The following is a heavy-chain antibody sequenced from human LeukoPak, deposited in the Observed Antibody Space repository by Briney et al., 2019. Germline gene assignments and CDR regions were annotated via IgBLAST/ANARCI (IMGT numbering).Heavy chain of an antibody. D-gene: IGHD6-13*01. CDR2: IYYSGNI. CDR3: ARGVKQPKPGAFDI. V-gene: IGHV4-39*07. Sequence: PSETLSLTCTVSGGSISSSSYYWGWIRQPPGKGLEWIGSIYYSGNIYYNPSLKSRVTMSVDTSKNQFSLKLSSVAAADTAVYYCARGVKQPKPGAFDIWGQGTMVTVSS. J-gene: IGHJ3*02. CDR1: GGSISSSSYY.